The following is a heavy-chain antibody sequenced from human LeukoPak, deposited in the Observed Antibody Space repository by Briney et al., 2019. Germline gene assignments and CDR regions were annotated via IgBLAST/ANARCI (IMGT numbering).Heavy chain of an antibody. J-gene: IGHJ4*02. CDR1: GGSISSYY. Sequence: SETLSLTCTVSGGSISSYYWSWIRQPPGKGLEWIGYIYYSGSTNYNPSLRSRVTISVDTSKNQFSLKLSSVTAADTAVYYCAREYSNWYFDYWGQGTLVTVSS. CDR3: AREYSNWYFDY. CDR2: IYYSGST. D-gene: IGHD4-11*01. V-gene: IGHV4-59*01.